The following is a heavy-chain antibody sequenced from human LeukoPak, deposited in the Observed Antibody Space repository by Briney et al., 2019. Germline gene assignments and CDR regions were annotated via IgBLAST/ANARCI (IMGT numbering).Heavy chain of an antibody. D-gene: IGHD4-17*01. CDR1: GFSFDDYA. CDR2: ISWDGGIT. V-gene: IGHV3-43D*03. J-gene: IGHJ4*02. Sequence: GGSLRLSCAASGFSFDDYAMHWVRQTPGKGLQWVSLISWDGGITYYVDSVKGRFTTSRDNSKNSLYLQMNSLRAEDTALYYCAKNRRGYDYGDYDFDYWGQGTLVTVSS. CDR3: AKNRRGYDYGDYDFDY.